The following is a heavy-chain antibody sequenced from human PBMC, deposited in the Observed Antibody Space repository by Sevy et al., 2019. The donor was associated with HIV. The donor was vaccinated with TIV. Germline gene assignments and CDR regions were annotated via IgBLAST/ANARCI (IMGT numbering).Heavy chain of an antibody. Sequence: GGSLRLSCAASGFTFSDYYMSWIRQAPGKGLEWISYISGSSSAIVYADSVKGRFAISRNNAKNSLYLHMDILRAEDTAVYFCVGRPYSSAYSWSYHFDYWGQGTLVTVSS. D-gene: IGHD3-16*01. CDR1: GFTFSDYY. CDR2: ISGSSSAI. J-gene: IGHJ4*02. V-gene: IGHV3-11*01. CDR3: VGRPYSSAYSWSYHFDY.